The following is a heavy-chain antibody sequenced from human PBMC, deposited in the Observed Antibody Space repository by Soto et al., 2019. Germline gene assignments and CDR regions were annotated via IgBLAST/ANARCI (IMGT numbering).Heavy chain of an antibody. CDR2: ISGSGGST. CDR3: AIDPEPDVDPQPYYYYYGMDV. J-gene: IGHJ6*02. V-gene: IGHV3-23*01. Sequence: GESLKISCAASGFTFSSYAMSWVRQAPGKGLEWVSAISGSGGSTYYADSVKGRFTISRDNSKNTLYLQMNSLRAEDTAVYYCAIDPEPDVDPQPYYYYYGMDVWGQGTTVTVSS. CDR1: GFTFSSYA. D-gene: IGHD3-16*01.